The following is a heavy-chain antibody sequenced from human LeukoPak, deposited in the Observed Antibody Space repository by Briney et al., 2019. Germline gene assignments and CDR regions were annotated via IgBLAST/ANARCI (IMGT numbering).Heavy chain of an antibody. V-gene: IGHV3-7*03. CDR2: IKQDGSEK. D-gene: IGHD7-27*01. Sequence: GGSLRLSCAASGFTFSSYWMSWVRQAPGKGLEWVANIKQDGSEKYYVDSVKGRFTISRDNSKNTLYLQMNSLRAEDTAVYYCARDGDWGRYDHWGQGTLVIVSS. CDR1: GFTFSSYW. CDR3: ARDGDWGRYDH. J-gene: IGHJ4*02.